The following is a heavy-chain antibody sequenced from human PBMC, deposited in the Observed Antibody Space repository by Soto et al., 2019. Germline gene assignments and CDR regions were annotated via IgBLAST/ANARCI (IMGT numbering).Heavy chain of an antibody. Sequence: GGSLRLSCAASGFTFSNAWMNWVRQAPGKGLEWVGRIKSKTDGGTTDYAAPVKGRFTISRDDSKNTLYLQMNSLKTEDTAVYYCTTVTGSSGYYYAPYSYYGMDVWGQGTTVTVSS. J-gene: IGHJ6*02. CDR3: TTVTGSSGYYYAPYSYYGMDV. CDR1: GFTFSNAW. D-gene: IGHD3-22*01. CDR2: IKSKTDGGTT. V-gene: IGHV3-15*07.